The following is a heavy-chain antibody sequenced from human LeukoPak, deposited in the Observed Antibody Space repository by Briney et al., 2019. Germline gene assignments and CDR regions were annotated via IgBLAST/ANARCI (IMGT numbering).Heavy chain of an antibody. CDR3: ARTILKPTYYYDSSHYFDY. D-gene: IGHD3-22*01. J-gene: IGHJ4*02. Sequence: SETLSLTCTVSGGSISSSSYYWGWIRQPPGKGLEWIGEINHSGSTNYNPSLKSRVTISVDTSKNQFSLKLSSVTAADTAVYYCARTILKPTYYYDSSHYFDYWGQGTLVTVSS. V-gene: IGHV4-39*07. CDR2: INHSGST. CDR1: GGSISSSSYY.